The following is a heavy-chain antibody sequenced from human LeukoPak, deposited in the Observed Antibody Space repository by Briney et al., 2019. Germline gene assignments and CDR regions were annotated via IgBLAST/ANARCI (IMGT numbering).Heavy chain of an antibody. CDR1: GYTFTGYY. CDR2: INPNSGGT. D-gene: IGHD3-10*01. CDR3: ARDRGSGEVFDY. J-gene: IGHJ4*02. Sequence: ASVKVSCKASGYTFTGYYMHWVRQAPGQGLEWMGRINPNSGGTSYAQKFQGRVTLTRDTSITTAYMELTSLRSDDTAVYYCARDRGSGEVFDYWGQGTLVTVSS. V-gene: IGHV1-2*06.